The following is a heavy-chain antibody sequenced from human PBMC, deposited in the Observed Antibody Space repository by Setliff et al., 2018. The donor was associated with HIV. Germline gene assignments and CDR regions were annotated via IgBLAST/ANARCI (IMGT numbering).Heavy chain of an antibody. J-gene: IGHJ4*02. CDR1: GYTFTTCD. CDR3: ARTDYGGNSGGNYFDY. Sequence: EASVKVSCKASGYTFTTCDITWVRQAPGQGLESLGWISPYNGHTNFAQKFQGRVTMTTDTATSTAYMEVRSLRSDDTAVYYCARTDYGGNSGGNYFDYWGQGSLVTVSS. D-gene: IGHD4-17*01. CDR2: ISPYNGHT. V-gene: IGHV1-18*01.